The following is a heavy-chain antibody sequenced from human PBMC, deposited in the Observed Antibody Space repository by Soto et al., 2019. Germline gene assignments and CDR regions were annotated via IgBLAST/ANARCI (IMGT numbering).Heavy chain of an antibody. Sequence: ASVKVSCKASGYTFTSYGISWVRQAPGQGLEWMGIINASSGSTSYAQKLQGRVTMTRDTSTSTVYMELSSLRSEDTAVYYCARGYIVVVEDGMDVWGQGTTVTVSS. J-gene: IGHJ6*02. CDR1: GYTFTSYG. CDR3: ARGYIVVVEDGMDV. D-gene: IGHD2-15*01. V-gene: IGHV1-46*01. CDR2: INASSGST.